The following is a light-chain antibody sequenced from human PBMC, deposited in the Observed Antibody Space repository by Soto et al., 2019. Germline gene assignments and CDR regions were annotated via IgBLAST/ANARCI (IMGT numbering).Light chain of an antibody. J-gene: IGKJ4*01. Sequence: PGERATLSCSASQSVSSYLLWYQQKPGQAPRLLIYDVSERATGVPARFSGSGSGTDFSLTISSLEPEDFAYYYFQQRSNGFTFGGGTKVEI. CDR3: QQRSNGFT. V-gene: IGKV3-11*01. CDR1: QSVSSY. CDR2: DVS.